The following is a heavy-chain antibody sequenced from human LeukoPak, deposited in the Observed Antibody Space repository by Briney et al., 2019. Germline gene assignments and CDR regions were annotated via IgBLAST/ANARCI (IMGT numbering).Heavy chain of an antibody. Sequence: SETLSLTCTVSGGSISSYYWSWIRQPPGKGLEWIGYIYYSGSTNYNPSLKSRVTISVDTSKNQFSLKLSSVTAADTAVYHCARVVLAVAGYYFDYWGQGTLVTVSS. D-gene: IGHD6-19*01. V-gene: IGHV4-59*12. J-gene: IGHJ4*02. CDR1: GGSISSYY. CDR2: IYYSGST. CDR3: ARVVLAVAGYYFDY.